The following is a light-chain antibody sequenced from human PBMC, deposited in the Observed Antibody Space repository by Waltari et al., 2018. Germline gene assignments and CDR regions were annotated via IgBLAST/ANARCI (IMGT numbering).Light chain of an antibody. CDR2: DAS. CDR1: QSVSKY. Sequence: VLPQSPGTLSLSPGERAPLSCRASQSVSKYLAWYQQKPGQAPRLLIYDASIRATGIPDRFSGSGWGTDFSLTISSLEPEDFAVYYCQKYGTLPATFGQGTKVQ. CDR3: QKYGTLPAT. J-gene: IGKJ1*01. V-gene: IGKV3-20*01.